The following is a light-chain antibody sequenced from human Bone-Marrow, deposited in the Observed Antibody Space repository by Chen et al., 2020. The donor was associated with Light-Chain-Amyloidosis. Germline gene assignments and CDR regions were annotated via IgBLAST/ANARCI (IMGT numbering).Light chain of an antibody. J-gene: IGLJ3*02. CDR3: QVWDRSSDRPV. V-gene: IGLV3-21*02. Sequence: SYVLTPPSSLSVAPGPTATIACGGNNIGSTSVHWYQQTPGQAPLLVVYDDSDRPSGIPERLSGSNSGNTATLNISRVEAGDEADYYCQVWDRSSDRPVFGGGTKLTVL. CDR2: DDS. CDR1: NIGSTS.